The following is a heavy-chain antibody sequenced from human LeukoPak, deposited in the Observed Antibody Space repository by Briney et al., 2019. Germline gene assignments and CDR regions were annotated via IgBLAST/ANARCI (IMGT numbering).Heavy chain of an antibody. CDR3: AKSQSGSYSAPDAFDV. J-gene: IGHJ3*01. CDR1: GFTFSSYA. V-gene: IGHV3-23*01. D-gene: IGHD1-26*01. Sequence: GGSLRLSCAASGFTFSSYAMSWVRQAPGKGLEWVSAISGSGGSTYYADSVKGRFTISRDNSKNTLYLQMNSLRTEDMAFYFCAKSQSGSYSAPDAFDVWGQGTLVTVSS. CDR2: ISGSGGST.